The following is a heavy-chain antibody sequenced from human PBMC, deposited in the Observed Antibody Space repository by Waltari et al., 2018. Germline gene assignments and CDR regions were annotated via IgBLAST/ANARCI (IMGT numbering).Heavy chain of an antibody. CDR2: INHSGST. D-gene: IGHD2-21*01. CDR3: TRRMMTAIAGGGASDV. CDR1: GGSFSGYY. J-gene: IGHJ3*01. Sequence: QVQLQQWGAGLLKPSETLSLTCAVYGGSFSGYYWSWIRQPPGKGLEWIGEINHSGSTNYNPSLKSRVTISSDTSTNNFYLNLTSVTAADTATYYCTRRMMTAIAGGGASDVWGQGTLVTVSS. V-gene: IGHV4-34*01.